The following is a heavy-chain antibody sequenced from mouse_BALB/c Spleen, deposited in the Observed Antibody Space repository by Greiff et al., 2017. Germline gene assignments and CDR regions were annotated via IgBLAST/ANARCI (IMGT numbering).Heavy chain of an antibody. V-gene: IGHV5-6-5*01. J-gene: IGHJ4*01. Sequence: DVQLVESGGGLVKPGGSLKLSCAASGFTFSSYAMSWVRQTPEKRLEWVASISSGGSTYYPDSVKGRFTISRDNARNILYLQMSSLRSEDTAMYYCARESDGYYAMDYWGQGTSVTVSS. CDR3: ARESDGYYAMDY. CDR1: GFTFSSYA. CDR2: ISSGGST.